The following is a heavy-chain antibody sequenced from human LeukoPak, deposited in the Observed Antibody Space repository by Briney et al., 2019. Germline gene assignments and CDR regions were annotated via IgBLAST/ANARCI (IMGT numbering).Heavy chain of an antibody. Sequence: GGSLRLSCAASGFTFSNYWMSWVRQAPGKGLEWVANIKQDGSEKYYVDSVKGRFTISRDNAKNSLYLQMNRLRAEDTAVYYCARRPYCGGDCYLFDYWGQGTLVTVSS. J-gene: IGHJ4*02. CDR3: ARRPYCGGDCYLFDY. D-gene: IGHD2-21*02. V-gene: IGHV3-7*01. CDR1: GFTFSNYW. CDR2: IKQDGSEK.